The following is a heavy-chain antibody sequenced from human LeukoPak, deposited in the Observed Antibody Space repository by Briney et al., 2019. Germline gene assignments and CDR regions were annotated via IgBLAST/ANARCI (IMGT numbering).Heavy chain of an antibody. D-gene: IGHD5-24*01. Sequence: SETLSLTCTVSGGSISSGDYYWSWIRQPPGKGLEWIGYIYYSGSTYYNPSLKSRVTISVDTSKNQFSLKLSSVTAADTAVYYCAGGPGGRDGYSPLSYWGQGTLVTVSS. CDR3: AGGPGGRDGYSPLSY. CDR2: IYYSGST. J-gene: IGHJ4*02. V-gene: IGHV4-30-4*01. CDR1: GGSISSGDYY.